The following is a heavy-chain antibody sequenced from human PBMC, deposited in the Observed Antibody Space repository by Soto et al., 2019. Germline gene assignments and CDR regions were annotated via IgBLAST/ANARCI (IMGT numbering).Heavy chain of an antibody. CDR2: INAGNGNT. CDR1: VYTFTSYA. Sequence: ASVKVSCKASVYTFTSYAMHWVRHSPGQRLEWMGWINAGNGNTKYSQKFQGRVTITRDTSASTAYMELSSLRSEDTAVYYCAREFPNYYYYMEVWGKGTTVTVSS. CDR3: AREFPNYYYYMEV. J-gene: IGHJ6*03. V-gene: IGHV1-3*01.